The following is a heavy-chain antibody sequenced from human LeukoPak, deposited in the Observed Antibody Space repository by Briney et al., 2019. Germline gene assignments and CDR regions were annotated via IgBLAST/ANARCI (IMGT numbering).Heavy chain of an antibody. CDR1: GFTFSDYY. CDR3: TRGIRGYSGLVVH. V-gene: IGHV3-11*04. J-gene: IGHJ4*02. Sequence: GGSLRLSCAVPGFTFSDYYMSWIRQAPGKGLEWVSYISSSGSTIYYADSVKGRFTISRDNAKKSLYLQMNSLRAEDTAVYYCTRGIRGYSGLVVHWGQGTLVTVSS. D-gene: IGHD5-12*01. CDR2: ISSSGSTI.